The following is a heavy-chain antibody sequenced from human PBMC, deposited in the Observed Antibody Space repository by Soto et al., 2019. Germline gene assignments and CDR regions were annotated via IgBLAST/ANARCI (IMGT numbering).Heavy chain of an antibody. CDR1: GSTFSSYG. J-gene: IGHJ4*02. CDR3: AKDPIAGSGWFYYFDY. CDR2: ISYDGSNK. D-gene: IGHD6-19*01. V-gene: IGHV3-30*18. Sequence: GGSLRLSCAASGSTFSSYGMHWVRQAPGTGLEWGAVISYDGSNKYYADSVKGRFTISRDNSKNTLYLQMNSLRAEDTAVYYCAKDPIAGSGWFYYFDYWGQGALVTVSS.